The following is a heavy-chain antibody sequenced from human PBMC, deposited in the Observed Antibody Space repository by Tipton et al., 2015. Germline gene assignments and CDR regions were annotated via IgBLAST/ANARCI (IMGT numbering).Heavy chain of an antibody. CDR1: GFIFTSYA. V-gene: IGHV3-23*01. CDR2: ISGTGDST. CDR3: AKLKTWNHDFDS. D-gene: IGHD1-14*01. Sequence: SLRLSCAASGFIFTSYAMTWVRQVPGKGLEWVSSISGTGDSTFYADSVKGRFIISRDNSKDTSYLQMTSLRAEDTALYYCAKLKTWNHDFDSWGQGTLVTVSS. J-gene: IGHJ4*02.